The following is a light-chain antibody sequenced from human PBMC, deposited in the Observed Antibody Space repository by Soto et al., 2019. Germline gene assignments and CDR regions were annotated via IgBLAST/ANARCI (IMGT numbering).Light chain of an antibody. CDR3: QQYNSYPT. Sequence: DIQMTQSPSTLSASVGDRVTITCRASQSISSWLAWYQQKPGKAPNLLIYKASSLESGVPSRISGSASGTEFTLTISSLQPDDFATYYCQQYNSYPTFGGGTKVEIK. V-gene: IGKV1-5*03. CDR2: KAS. CDR1: QSISSW. J-gene: IGKJ4*01.